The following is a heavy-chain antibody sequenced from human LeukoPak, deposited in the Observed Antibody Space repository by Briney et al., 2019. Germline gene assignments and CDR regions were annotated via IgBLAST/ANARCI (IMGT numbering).Heavy chain of an antibody. CDR2: IYPGDSDT. CDR3: ARVQQWLGGENGMDV. CDR1: GYSFSNYW. V-gene: IGHV5-51*01. D-gene: IGHD6-19*01. Sequence: GESLKISCKGSGYSFSNYWIGWVRQMPGKGLEWMGIIYPGDSDTRYSPSLQGQVTISADKSISTAYLQWSSLKASDTAMYYCARVQQWLGGENGMDVGGQGTMVTVSS. J-gene: IGHJ6*02.